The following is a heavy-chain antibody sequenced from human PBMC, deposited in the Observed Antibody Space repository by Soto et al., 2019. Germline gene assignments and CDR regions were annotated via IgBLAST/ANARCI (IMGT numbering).Heavy chain of an antibody. Sequence: EVRLLESGGGLVQPGGSLRLSCQASGFAFTSYAMSWVRQPPGTGLEWVSAMSGGGLSTYYADSVKGRFTISRDTSKNTLYLQMNNVRVEDMAVYYCAKVVAANPYYFAMDVWGQGTTVTVSS. CDR3: AKVVAANPYYFAMDV. CDR1: GFAFTSYA. V-gene: IGHV3-23*01. CDR2: MSGGGLST. D-gene: IGHD2-15*01. J-gene: IGHJ6*02.